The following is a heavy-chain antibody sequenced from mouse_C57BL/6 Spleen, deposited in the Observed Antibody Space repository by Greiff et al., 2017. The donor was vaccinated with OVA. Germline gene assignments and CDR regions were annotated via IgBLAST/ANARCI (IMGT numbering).Heavy chain of an antibody. V-gene: IGHV3-6*01. Sequence: EVQLQESGPGLVKPSQSLSLTCSVTGYSITSGYYWNWIRHFPENKLEWMGFISYDGSNNYNPSFKNRISITRDTSKNQFFLKLNSVTTEDTATYYCARDLDPAWFADWGKGTLVTVSA. CDR2: ISYDGSN. CDR1: GYSITSGYY. J-gene: IGHJ3*01. CDR3: ARDLDPAWFAD.